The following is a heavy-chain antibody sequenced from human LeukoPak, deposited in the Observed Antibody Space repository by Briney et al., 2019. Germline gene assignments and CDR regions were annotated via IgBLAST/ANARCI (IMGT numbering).Heavy chain of an antibody. Sequence: PSETLSLTCAVCGRSLVGYYSSRIRQPPGKGLEWIGEIDNSGSTNYNPSLKSRVTVSVDTSKHQFSLKLSSVTAATAALHYCARGRTAAAGPFDYWGQGTLVTVSS. CDR3: ARGRTAAAGPFDY. CDR2: IDNSGST. V-gene: IGHV4-34*01. D-gene: IGHD6-13*01. J-gene: IGHJ4*02. CDR1: GRSLVGYY.